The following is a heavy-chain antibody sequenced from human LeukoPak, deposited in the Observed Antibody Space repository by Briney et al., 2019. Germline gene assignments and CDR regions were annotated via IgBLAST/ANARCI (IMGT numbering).Heavy chain of an antibody. CDR1: GGPISILY. V-gene: IGHV4-59*01. J-gene: IGHJ4*02. CDR2: ISYSGST. CDR3: AREWSGFDY. D-gene: IGHD3-3*01. Sequence: SQTLSLTCAVSGGPISILYWSWIRQPPGKGLEWIGYISYSGSTNYNPSLKSRVTKSVDTSQNHFSLKLSPLTAAGTAVYYCAREWSGFDYWGQGTLVTVSS.